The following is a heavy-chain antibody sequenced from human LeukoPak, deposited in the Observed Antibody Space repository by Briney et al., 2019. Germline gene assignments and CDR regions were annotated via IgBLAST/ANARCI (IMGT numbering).Heavy chain of an antibody. J-gene: IGHJ4*02. Sequence: GGSLRLSCAASGFTVSSNYMSWVRQAPGKGLEWVSVIYSGGSTYYADSVKGRFTISRDNSKNTLYLQMNSLRAEDTAVYYCAKDLVRSSGWFDYWGQGTLVTVSS. D-gene: IGHD6-19*01. CDR1: GFTVSSNY. CDR2: IYSGGST. V-gene: IGHV3-53*05. CDR3: AKDLVRSSGWFDY.